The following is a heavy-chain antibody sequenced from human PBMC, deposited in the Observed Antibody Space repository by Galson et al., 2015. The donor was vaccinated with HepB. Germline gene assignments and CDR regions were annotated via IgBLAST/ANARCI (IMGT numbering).Heavy chain of an antibody. Sequence: SVKVSCKASGYTFTSYDINWVRQATGQGLEWMGWMNPNSGNTGYAQKFQGRVTMTRNTSISTAYMELSSLRSEDTAVYYCARAAKYSSGWYGYWGQGTLVTVSS. V-gene: IGHV1-8*01. CDR3: ARAAKYSSGWYGY. CDR1: GYTFTSYD. J-gene: IGHJ4*02. D-gene: IGHD6-19*01. CDR2: MNPNSGNT.